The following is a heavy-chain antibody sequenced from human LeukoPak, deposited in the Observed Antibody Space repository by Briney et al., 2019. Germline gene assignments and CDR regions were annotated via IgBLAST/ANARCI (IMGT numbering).Heavy chain of an antibody. CDR3: AKAGYSSSWYGLDY. J-gene: IGHJ4*02. D-gene: IGHD6-13*01. CDR2: ISGSGGST. Sequence: PGGSLRLSCAASGFTFNGYWMSWVRQAPGKGLEWVSAISGSGGSTYYADSVKGRFTISRDNSKNTLYLQMNSLRAEDTAVYYCAKAGYSSSWYGLDYWGQGTLVTVSS. V-gene: IGHV3-23*01. CDR1: GFTFNGYW.